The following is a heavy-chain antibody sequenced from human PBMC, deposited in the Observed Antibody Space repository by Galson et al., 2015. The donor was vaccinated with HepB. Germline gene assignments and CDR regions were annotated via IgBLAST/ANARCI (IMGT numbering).Heavy chain of an antibody. V-gene: IGHV3-23*01. CDR1: GFTFSTYA. CDR2: ISGSASST. D-gene: IGHD3-3*01. J-gene: IGHJ4*02. Sequence: SLRLSCAASGFTFSTYAMSWVRQAPGKGLEWVSAISGSASSTDYADSVKGRFTISRDNSQNTLYLQMDSLRVEDTAMFYCAKGSGYILRGYFDYWGQGILVTVSS. CDR3: AKGSGYILRGYFDY.